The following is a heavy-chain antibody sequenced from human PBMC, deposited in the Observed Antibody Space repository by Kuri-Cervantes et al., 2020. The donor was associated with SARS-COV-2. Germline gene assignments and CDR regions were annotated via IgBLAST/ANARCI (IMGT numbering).Heavy chain of an antibody. D-gene: IGHD3-3*01. CDR2: INHSGST. Sequence: GSLRLSCAVYGGSFSGYYWSWIRQPPGKGLEWIGEINHSGSTNYNPSLKSRVTISVDTSKNQFSLKLGSVTAADTAVYYCARGSYDFWSGYYYYYGMDVWGQGTTVTVSS. V-gene: IGHV4-34*01. CDR3: ARGSYDFWSGYYYYYGMDV. CDR1: GGSFSGYY. J-gene: IGHJ6*02.